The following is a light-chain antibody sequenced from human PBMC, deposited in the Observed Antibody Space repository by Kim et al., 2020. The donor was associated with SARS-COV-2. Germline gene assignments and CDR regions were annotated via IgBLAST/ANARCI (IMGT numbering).Light chain of an antibody. V-gene: IGLV3-25*03. CDR2: KDS. CDR3: QSADSSGTWV. CDR1: ALPNQY. J-gene: IGLJ3*02. Sequence: SPGQTARITCSGDALPNQYAYWYQQKPGQAPVLVIYKDSERPSGIPGRFSGSSSGTTVTLTISGVQAEDEADYYCQSADSSGTWVFGGGTQLTVL.